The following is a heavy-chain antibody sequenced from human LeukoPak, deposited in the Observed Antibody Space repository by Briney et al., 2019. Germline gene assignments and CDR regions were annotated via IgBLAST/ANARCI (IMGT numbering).Heavy chain of an antibody. J-gene: IGHJ4*02. D-gene: IGHD6-19*01. CDR3: ARLALVAGLTFDY. CDR1: GGSISSYY. V-gene: IGHV4-59*01. Sequence: SETLSLTCTVSGGSISSYYWSWIRQPPGKGLEWIGYIYYSGSTNYNPSLKSRVTISVDTSKNQFSLKQSSVTAADTAVYYCARLALVAGLTFDYWGQGTLVTVSS. CDR2: IYYSGST.